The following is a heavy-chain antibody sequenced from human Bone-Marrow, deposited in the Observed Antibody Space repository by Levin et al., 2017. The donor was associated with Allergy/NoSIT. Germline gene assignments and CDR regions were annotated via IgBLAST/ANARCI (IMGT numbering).Heavy chain of an antibody. CDR3: TRSLPYYNYVGGSYRWLSAFDI. CDR2: ISGTGNTL. Sequence: GGSLRLSCEGSGFPFDGYEINWVRQAPGKGLEWVSYISGTGNTLFYADSVKGRFTIFRQNSRKSVFLEMNSLSAEDTALFYCTRSLPYYNYVGGSYRWLSAFDIWGQGTLVTVSS. V-gene: IGHV3-48*03. J-gene: IGHJ3*02. CDR1: GFPFDGYE. D-gene: IGHD3-16*02.